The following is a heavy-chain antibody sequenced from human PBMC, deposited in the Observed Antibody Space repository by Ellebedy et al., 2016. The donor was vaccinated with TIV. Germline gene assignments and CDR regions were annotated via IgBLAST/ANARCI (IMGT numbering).Heavy chain of an antibody. CDR3: ARDPRGGDDYGDNWFDP. CDR1: GFSVSNFF. V-gene: IGHV3-66*01. J-gene: IGHJ5*02. Sequence: GESLKISCAASGFSVSNFFMSWVRQAPGKGLEWVSVIYRDGGTNYTDSVKGRFTISRDSSKNTLYLQMNSPRAEDTAVYYCARDPRGGDDYGDNWFDPWGQGTLVTVSS. D-gene: IGHD3-16*01. CDR2: IYRDGGT.